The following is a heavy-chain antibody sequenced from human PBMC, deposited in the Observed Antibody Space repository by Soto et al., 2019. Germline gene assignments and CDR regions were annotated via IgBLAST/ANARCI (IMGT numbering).Heavy chain of an antibody. CDR1: GGTFSSYA. J-gene: IGHJ6*02. Sequence: QVQLVQSGAEVKKPGSSVKVSCKASGGTFSSYAISWVRQAPGQGLEWMGGIIPIFGTANYAQKCQGRVTITGDESTSTAYMELSSLISEATAVYYCASPTKPLYYYYGMDVWGQGTTVTVSS. D-gene: IGHD1-1*01. V-gene: IGHV1-69*12. CDR2: IIPIFGTA. CDR3: ASPTKPLYYYYGMDV.